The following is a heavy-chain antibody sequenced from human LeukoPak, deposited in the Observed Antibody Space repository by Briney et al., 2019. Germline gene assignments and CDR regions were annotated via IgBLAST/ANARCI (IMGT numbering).Heavy chain of an antibody. CDR1: GGSISSYY. D-gene: IGHD6-13*01. CDR2: IYYSGTT. Sequence: PSETLSLTCTVSGGSISSYYWSWIRQPPGKGLEWIGYIYYSGTTNYNPSLKSRVTISVDTSKNQFSLKLSSVTAADTAVYYCARGVYVAAAQYGYWGQGTLVTVSS. V-gene: IGHV4-59*01. CDR3: ARGVYVAAAQYGY. J-gene: IGHJ4*02.